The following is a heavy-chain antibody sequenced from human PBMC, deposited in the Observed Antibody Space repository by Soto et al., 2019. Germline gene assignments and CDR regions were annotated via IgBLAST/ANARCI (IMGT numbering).Heavy chain of an antibody. Sequence: QVQLVQSGAEVKKPGASVKVSCKASGYTFTSYGISWVRQAPGQGLEWMGWISAYNGNTNYAQKLQGRVTMTTDTSTSTDYMELRSLRSDDTAVYYCARGSASAALAAVYYYYYMDVWGKGTTVTVSS. J-gene: IGHJ6*03. V-gene: IGHV1-18*01. CDR3: ARGSASAALAAVYYYYYMDV. CDR2: ISAYNGNT. D-gene: IGHD6-13*01. CDR1: GYTFTSYG.